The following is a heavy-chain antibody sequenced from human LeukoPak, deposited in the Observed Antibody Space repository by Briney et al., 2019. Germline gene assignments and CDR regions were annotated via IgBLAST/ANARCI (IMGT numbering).Heavy chain of an antibody. CDR1: GYTLTELS. CDR2: FDPEDGET. Sequence: ASVKVSCKVSGYTLTELSIHWVRQAPGKGLEWMGGFDPEDGETIYAQKFQGRDTMTEDTSTDTAYMELSSLRSEDTDVYYCATRYNWNYGWFDPWGQGTLVTVSX. J-gene: IGHJ5*02. D-gene: IGHD1-7*01. V-gene: IGHV1-24*01. CDR3: ATRYNWNYGWFDP.